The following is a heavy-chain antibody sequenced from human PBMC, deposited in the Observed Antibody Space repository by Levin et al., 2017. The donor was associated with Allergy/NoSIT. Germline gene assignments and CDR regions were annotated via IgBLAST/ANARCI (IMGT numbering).Heavy chain of an antibody. CDR3: ATYHPSSPFDY. J-gene: IGHJ4*02. Sequence: ASVKVSCKASGYTFTGYIFTAPYIHWVRQVPGQGLEWMGWINLKSGGTKYAQKFQGRVAMTRDTSISTAYMEVSGLGSDDTALYYCATYHPSSPFDYRGQGTLVTVSS. V-gene: IGHV1-2*02. CDR2: INLKSGGT. D-gene: IGHD2-2*01. CDR1: GYTFTGYIFTAPY.